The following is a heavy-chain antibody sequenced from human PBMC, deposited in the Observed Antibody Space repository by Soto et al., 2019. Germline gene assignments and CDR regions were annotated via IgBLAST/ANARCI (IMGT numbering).Heavy chain of an antibody. J-gene: IGHJ6*02. CDR1: GYTFTRNG. CDR3: VKDRDSNSWPSRDV. Sequence: QVHLVQSGAEVKKPGASVNVSCKTSGYTFTRNGISWVRQAPGQGLEWMGWISPNSGNIKYAQKLQGRVIMTTDTSTSTAYMELRSLRFDDTAVYYCVKDRDSNSWPSRDVWSPGTTVTVSS. CDR2: ISPNSGNI. D-gene: IGHD3-22*01. V-gene: IGHV1-18*01.